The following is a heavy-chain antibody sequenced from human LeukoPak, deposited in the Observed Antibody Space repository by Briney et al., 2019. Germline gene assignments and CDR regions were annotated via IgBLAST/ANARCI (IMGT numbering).Heavy chain of an antibody. D-gene: IGHD6-19*01. V-gene: IGHV4-4*09. CDR1: GAPISRFY. Sequence: SETLSLTCTTSGAPISRFYWSWVRQPPGKGLQWIGNIYNGVPTFFNPSLKSRVTLSVDTSKTQFSLQLASVTAADTAVYYCVQTTGWPGFDYWGQGILVTVSS. CDR2: IYNGVPT. J-gene: IGHJ4*02. CDR3: VQTTGWPGFDY.